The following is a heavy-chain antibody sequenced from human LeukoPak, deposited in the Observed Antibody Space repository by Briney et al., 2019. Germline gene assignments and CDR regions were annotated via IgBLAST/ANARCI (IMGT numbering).Heavy chain of an antibody. CDR3: ARAPSDYYDSSGYYTFDY. J-gene: IGHJ4*02. Sequence: SETLSLTCTVSGGSVSSGSYYWSWIRQPPGKGLERIGYIYYSGSTNYNPSLKSRVTISVDTSKNQFSLKLSSVTAADTAVYYCARAPSDYYDSSGYYTFDYWGQGTLVTVSS. CDR1: GGSVSSGSYY. CDR2: IYYSGST. D-gene: IGHD3-22*01. V-gene: IGHV4-61*01.